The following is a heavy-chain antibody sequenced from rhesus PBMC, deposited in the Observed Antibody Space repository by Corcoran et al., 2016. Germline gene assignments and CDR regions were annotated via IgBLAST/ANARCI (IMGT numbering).Heavy chain of an antibody. CDR1: GGSITDNYS. J-gene: IGHJ4*01. Sequence: QVQLQESGPGLVKPSETLSLICAVSGGSITDNYSWSWICQPAGKGVEWIVYIRGPDGATYSTPFLSNRVTISLDTSMIHLSLKVDSGTAADTALYYCAKEGRGGWSVGDYWGQGVLVIVSS. CDR3: AKEGRGGWSVGDY. V-gene: IGHV4-106*01. CDR2: IRGPDGAT. D-gene: IGHD6-37*01.